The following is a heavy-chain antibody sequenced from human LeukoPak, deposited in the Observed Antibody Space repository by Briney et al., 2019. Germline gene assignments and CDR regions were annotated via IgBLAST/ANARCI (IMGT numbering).Heavy chain of an antibody. V-gene: IGHV7-4-1*02. CDR1: GYTFTSYA. CDR3: ARGRRITMVRGLYWFAP. D-gene: IGHD3-10*01. J-gene: IGHJ5*02. Sequence: GASVKVSCKASGYTFTSYAMNWVRQAPGQGLEWMGWINTNTGNPTYAQGFTGRFVFSLDTSVSTAYLQISSLKAEDTAVYYCARGRRITMVRGLYWFAPGAQEPLFTFPS. CDR2: INTNTGNP.